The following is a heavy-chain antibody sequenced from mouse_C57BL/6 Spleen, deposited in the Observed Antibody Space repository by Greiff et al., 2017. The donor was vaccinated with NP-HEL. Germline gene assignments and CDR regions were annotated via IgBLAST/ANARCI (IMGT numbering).Heavy chain of an antibody. CDR3: ARVGPDY. CDR1: GYTFTSYW. V-gene: IGHV1-59*01. Sequence: QVQLKQPGAELVRPGTSVKLSCKASGYTFTSYWMHWVKQRPGQGLEWIGVIDPSDSYTNYNQKFKGKATLTVDTSSSTAYMQLSSLTSEDSAVYYCARVGPDYWGQGTTLTVSS. J-gene: IGHJ2*01. CDR2: IDPSDSYT.